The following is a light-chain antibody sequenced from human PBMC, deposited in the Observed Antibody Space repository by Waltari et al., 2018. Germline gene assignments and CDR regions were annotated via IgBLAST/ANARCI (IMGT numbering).Light chain of an antibody. Sequence: DIVLTQSPGTLSLSLGERATLSCRASQTVTSNYLAWYQQQKPGQAPRLLIYGASNRATGIPGRFSGSGSGTDFTLTISRLEPEDFAVYYCQHYGTSPETFGQGTKLQIK. CDR2: GAS. CDR1: QTVTSNY. CDR3: QHYGTSPET. V-gene: IGKV3-20*01. J-gene: IGKJ2*01.